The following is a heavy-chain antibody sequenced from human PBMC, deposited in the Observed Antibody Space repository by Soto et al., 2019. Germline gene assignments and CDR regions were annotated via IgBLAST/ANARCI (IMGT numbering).Heavy chain of an antibody. J-gene: IGHJ4*02. CDR3: ARVSGFTTDY. V-gene: IGHV4-59*01. CDR1: GGSINNYY. Sequence: SETLSLTCTVSGGSINNYYWSWIRQPPGKGLEWIGYISYTGGTTYNPSLKSRVTISVDTSKNQFSLKLSSVTAADTAVYYCARVSGFTTDYWGQGTLVTV. CDR2: ISYTGGT.